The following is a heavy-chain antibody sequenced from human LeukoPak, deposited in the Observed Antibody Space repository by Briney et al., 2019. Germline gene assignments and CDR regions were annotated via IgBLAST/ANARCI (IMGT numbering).Heavy chain of an antibody. D-gene: IGHD1-26*01. J-gene: IGHJ4*02. CDR3: ARDSGSYSPLGY. CDR1: GGTFSSYA. Sequence: ASVKVSCTASGGTFSSYAISWVRQAPGQGLEWMGRIIPILGIANYAQKFQGRVTITADKSTSTAYMELSSLRSEDTAVYYCARDSGSYSPLGYWGQGTLVTVSS. CDR2: IIPILGIA. V-gene: IGHV1-69*04.